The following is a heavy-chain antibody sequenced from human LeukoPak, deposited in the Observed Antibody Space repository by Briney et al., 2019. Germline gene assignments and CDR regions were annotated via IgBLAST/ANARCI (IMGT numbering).Heavy chain of an antibody. CDR3: AKDFGYGDSTVTFDI. Sequence: HPGGSLRLSCAASGFTFSSYWMSWVRQAPGKGLEWVANIEQDGSEKYYVDSVKGRFTISRDNAKNSLYLQMNSLRAEDTAVYYCAKDFGYGDSTVTFDIWGQGTMVTVSS. J-gene: IGHJ3*02. V-gene: IGHV3-7*01. D-gene: IGHD4-17*01. CDR2: IEQDGSEK. CDR1: GFTFSSYW.